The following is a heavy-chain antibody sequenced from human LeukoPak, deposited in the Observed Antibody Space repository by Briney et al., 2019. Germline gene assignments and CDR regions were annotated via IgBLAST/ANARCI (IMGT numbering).Heavy chain of an antibody. CDR3: ARHLAAATSAFDD. Sequence: SETPSLTCAVSGGSISSYFWSWIRQPPGKGLEWIGYIYYTGRTNYNPSLNSRVTISVDPSKNQFSLKMNSVTTADTAVYYCARHLAAATSAFDDWGRGTLVTVSS. D-gene: IGHD6-13*01. J-gene: IGHJ4*02. CDR1: GGSISSYF. CDR2: IYYTGRT. V-gene: IGHV4-59*01.